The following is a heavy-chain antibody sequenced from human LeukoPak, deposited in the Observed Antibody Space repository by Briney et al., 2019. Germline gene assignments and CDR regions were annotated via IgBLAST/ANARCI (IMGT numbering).Heavy chain of an antibody. CDR1: GFTFSSYA. V-gene: IGHV3-21*01. D-gene: IGHD3-22*01. CDR3: ARADYYDSSARHAFDI. CDR2: ISSSSSYI. J-gene: IGHJ3*02. Sequence: GGSLRLSCAASGFTFSSYAMSWVRQAPGKGLEWVSSISSSSSYIYYADSVKGRFTISRDNAKNSLYLQMNSLRAEDTAVYYCARADYYDSSARHAFDIWGQGTMVTVSS.